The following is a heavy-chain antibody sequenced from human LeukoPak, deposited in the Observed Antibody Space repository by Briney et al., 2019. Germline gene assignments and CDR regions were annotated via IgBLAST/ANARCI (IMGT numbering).Heavy chain of an antibody. Sequence: GASVKVSCKXSGYTFTNYYIHWVRQAPGQGLEWMGIINPSIGTTSYAQKFQGRITMTRDTSTSTVYMELSSLRSEDTAVYYCAKIVGASNGYFDYWGQGTLVTVSS. CDR2: INPSIGTT. J-gene: IGHJ4*02. CDR1: GYTFTNYY. CDR3: AKIVGASNGYFDY. V-gene: IGHV1-46*01. D-gene: IGHD1-26*01.